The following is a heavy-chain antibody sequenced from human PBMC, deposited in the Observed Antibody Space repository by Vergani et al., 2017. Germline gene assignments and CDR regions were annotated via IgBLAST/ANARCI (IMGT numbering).Heavy chain of an antibody. V-gene: IGHV1-46*03. J-gene: IGHJ6*02. CDR2: INPSGGST. CDR1: GYTFSSYY. CDR3: ARGPSTVTNDYYYYYGMDV. Sequence: QVQLVQSGAEVKKPGASVKVSCKASGYTFSSYYMHWVRQAPGQGLEWMGIINPSGGSTSYAQKFQGRVTMTRDTSTSTVYMELSSLRSEDTAVYYCARGPSTVTNDYYYYYGMDVWGQGTTVTVSS. D-gene: IGHD4-17*01.